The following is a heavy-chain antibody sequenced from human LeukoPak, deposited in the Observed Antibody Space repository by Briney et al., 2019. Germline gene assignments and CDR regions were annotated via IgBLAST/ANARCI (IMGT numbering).Heavy chain of an antibody. CDR2: IYISGTT. V-gene: IGHV4-4*07. J-gene: IGHJ5*02. Sequence: SENLSLTCTVSGGSISSHYWSWLRQPAGKGLEWIGRIYISGTTNYNPSLKSRVTMSLDTSKNQITLKLTSVTAADKAVYYCARLGYDSGTRGRDPWGRGTLVTVSS. CDR3: ARLGYDSGTRGRDP. CDR1: GGSISSHY. D-gene: IGHD3-10*01.